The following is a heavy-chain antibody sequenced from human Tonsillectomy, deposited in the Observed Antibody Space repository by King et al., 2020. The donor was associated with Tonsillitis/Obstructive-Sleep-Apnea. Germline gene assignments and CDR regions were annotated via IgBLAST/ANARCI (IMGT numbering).Heavy chain of an antibody. V-gene: IGHV3-30*01. D-gene: IGHD2-8*02. J-gene: IGHJ3*02. CDR3: ARTQGGDDIVLVAEQQTLNDAFDI. CDR1: GFTFSSYA. CDR2: ISYDGSNK. Sequence: VQLVEAGGGVVQPGRSLRLSCAASGFTFSSYAMHWVRQDPGKGVEWVAVISYDGSNKYYADSEKGRVIISRENSKNTQYLQRNRLRAEDTAVYYCARTQGGDDIVLVAEQQTLNDAFDIWGQGTMVTVSS.